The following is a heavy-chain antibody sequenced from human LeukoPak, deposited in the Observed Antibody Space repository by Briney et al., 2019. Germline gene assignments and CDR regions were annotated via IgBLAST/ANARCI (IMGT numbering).Heavy chain of an antibody. V-gene: IGHV4-39*07. CDR3: AKHYMGSSYNHGLDC. CDR2: IYYSGNT. CDR1: GGSISDTTYY. D-gene: IGHD3-10*01. Sequence: SETLSLTCTVSGGSISDTTYYWGWIRQSPGKGLEWFGSIYYSGNTYYNPSLKSRVTISVDTSKNQFSLKLSSVTAADTAVYYCAKHYMGSSYNHGLDCWGQGTLVTVSS. J-gene: IGHJ4*02.